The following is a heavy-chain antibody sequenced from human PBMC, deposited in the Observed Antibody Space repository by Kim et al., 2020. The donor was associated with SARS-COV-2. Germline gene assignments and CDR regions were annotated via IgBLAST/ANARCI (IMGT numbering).Heavy chain of an antibody. CDR2: ISYDGNKK. D-gene: IGHD4-17*01. CDR1: GFTFSSYG. V-gene: IGHV3-30*18. Sequence: GGSLRLSCGASGFTFSSYGMHWVRQAPGEGLEWVAVISYDGNKKYYADSVKGRFTISRDNSKNTLYLQMNSLRAEDTALYYCAKVSGVGYGANYHYYGMDVWGQGTTVTVS. J-gene: IGHJ6*02. CDR3: AKVSGVGYGANYHYYGMDV.